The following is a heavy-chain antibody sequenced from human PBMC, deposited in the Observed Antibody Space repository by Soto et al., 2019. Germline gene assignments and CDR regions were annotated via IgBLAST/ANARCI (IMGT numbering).Heavy chain of an antibody. CDR2: INAGNGNT. V-gene: IGHV1-3*01. Sequence: ASVKVSCKASGYTFTSYAMHWVRQAPGQRLEWMGWINAGNGNTKYSQKFQGRVTITRDTSAGTVYMQLSSLRSEDTAVYYCASDDSGFSGSHYIDYFNYWGQGALVTVSS. D-gene: IGHD1-26*01. J-gene: IGHJ4*02. CDR3: ASDDSGFSGSHYIDYFNY. CDR1: GYTFTSYA.